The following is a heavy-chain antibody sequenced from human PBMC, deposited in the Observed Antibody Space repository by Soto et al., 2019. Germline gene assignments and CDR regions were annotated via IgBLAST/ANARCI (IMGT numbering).Heavy chain of an antibody. J-gene: IGHJ6*02. D-gene: IGHD7-27*01. Sequence: QVELKESGPGLVKPSETLSLTCTVSGGSVSSGGFYYHWIRQPPGKGLEWIGYVYHGGFTSYSPSLKSRLTISVDTSATRISLKLASVTSVDTAVYYCARQTSPWGFDVWGQGTTVTVSS. CDR1: GGSVSSGGFY. V-gene: IGHV4-61*08. CDR3: ARQTSPWGFDV. CDR2: VYHGGFT.